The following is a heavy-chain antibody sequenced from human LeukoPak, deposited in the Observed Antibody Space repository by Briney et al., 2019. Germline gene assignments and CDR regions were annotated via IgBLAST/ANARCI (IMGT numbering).Heavy chain of an antibody. D-gene: IGHD5-12*01. V-gene: IGHV3-11*01. J-gene: IGHJ4*02. CDR2: MVSSGRTI. Sequence: GGSLRLSCAVSGFTLRDYSMTWIRQAPGKGLECVSYMVSSGRTIYSADSVMGRFTVSRDNTKNSLYLQMTSLSAEDTAVYYCARSGYGEYDFWGQGTLVTVSS. CDR3: ARSGYGEYDF. CDR1: GFTLRDYS.